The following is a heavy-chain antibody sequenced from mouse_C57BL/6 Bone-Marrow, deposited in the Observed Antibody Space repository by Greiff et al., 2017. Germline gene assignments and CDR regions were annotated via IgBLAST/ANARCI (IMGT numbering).Heavy chain of an antibody. CDR1: GYTFTSYW. J-gene: IGHJ1*01. Sequence: QVQLQQPGAELVRPGSSVKLSCKASGYTFTSYWMDWVKQRPGQGLEWIGNIYPSDSETHYNQKFKDKATLTVDKSSSTAYMQLSSLTSEDSAVYYCARYYGGSEGWFDVWGAGSPVTVS. D-gene: IGHD1-1*01. CDR3: ARYYGGSEGWFDV. CDR2: IYPSDSET. V-gene: IGHV1-61*01.